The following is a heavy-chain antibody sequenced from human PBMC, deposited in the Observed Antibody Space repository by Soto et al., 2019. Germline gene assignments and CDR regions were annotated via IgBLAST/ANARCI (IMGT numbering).Heavy chain of an antibody. Sequence: SETLSLTCTVSGDSIRSYYWTWIRQPPGKGLELIGYIYYSGSTRYNPSLKSRVTISVDMSKNQFSLKLSSVIAADTAVDYCARAYGGFDNGLDVWGQGTAVTVSS. D-gene: IGHD5-12*01. V-gene: IGHV4-59*01. J-gene: IGHJ6*02. CDR3: ARAYGGFDNGLDV. CDR1: GDSIRSYY. CDR2: IYYSGST.